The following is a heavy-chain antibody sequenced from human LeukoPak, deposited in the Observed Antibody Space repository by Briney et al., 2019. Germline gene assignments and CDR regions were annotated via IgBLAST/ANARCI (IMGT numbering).Heavy chain of an antibody. D-gene: IGHD1-14*01. CDR1: GYTFTSNT. Sequence: GASVKVSCKASGYTFTSNTVSWVRQAPGQGLELMGMINTNTGDPTYAQGFTGRFVFSLDTSVSTAYLQISSLKAEDTAVYYCARKKVEPDRYFDYWGQGTLVTVSS. CDR3: ARKKVEPDRYFDY. J-gene: IGHJ4*02. V-gene: IGHV7-4-1*02. CDR2: INTNTGDP.